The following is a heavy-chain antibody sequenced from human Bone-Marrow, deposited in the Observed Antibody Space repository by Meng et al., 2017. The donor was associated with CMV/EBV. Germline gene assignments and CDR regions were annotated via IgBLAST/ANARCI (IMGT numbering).Heavy chain of an antibody. Sequence: GGSLRLSCAASGFTFSSHWMHWVRQAPGKGLVCVSHINADGSSTSYADSVKGRFTISRDNAKNSLYLQINSLRAEDTVVYYCARDQGYGYGDNWGQGTMVTVSS. CDR2: INADGSST. CDR3: ARDQGYGYGDN. D-gene: IGHD5-12*01. J-gene: IGHJ4*03. CDR1: GFTFSSHW. V-gene: IGHV3-74*01.